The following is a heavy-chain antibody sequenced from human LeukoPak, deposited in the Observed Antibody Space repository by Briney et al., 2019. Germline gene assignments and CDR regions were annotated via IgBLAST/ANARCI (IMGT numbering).Heavy chain of an antibody. CDR3: AKDKTAHSYDSSGPIDD. J-gene: IGHJ4*02. Sequence: TGGSLRLSCAASGFTFRSYSTNWVRPTPRTRLEWVSSFNSSSSYISYADSVKGRFTISRDNAQNSLYLQMKRLRAQNTPVYNIAKDKTAHSYDSSGPIDDWGQGTLFTVSP. D-gene: IGHD3-22*01. V-gene: IGHV3-21*03. CDR1: GFTFRSYS. CDR2: FNSSSSYI.